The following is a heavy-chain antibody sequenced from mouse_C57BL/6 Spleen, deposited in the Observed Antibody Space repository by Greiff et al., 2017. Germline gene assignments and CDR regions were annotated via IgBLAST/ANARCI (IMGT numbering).Heavy chain of an antibody. CDR3: ARRDYDYDGFAY. J-gene: IGHJ3*01. V-gene: IGHV8-12*01. D-gene: IGHD2-4*01. CDR1: GFSLSTSGMG. Sequence: QVTLKESGPGILQSSQTLSLTCCFSGFSLSTSGMGVSWIRQPSGKGLEWLAHIYWDDDKRYNPSLKSRLTISKDTSRNQVFLKITSVDTADTATYYCARRDYDYDGFAYWGQGTLVTVSA. CDR2: IYWDDDK.